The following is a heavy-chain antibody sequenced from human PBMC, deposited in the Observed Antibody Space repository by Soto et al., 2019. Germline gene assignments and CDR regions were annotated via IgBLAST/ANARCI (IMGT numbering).Heavy chain of an antibody. Sequence: KAGGSLRLSCAASGFTFSSYSMNWVRQAPGKGLEWVSSISSSSSYIYYADSVKGRFTISRDNAKNSLYLQMNSLRAEDTAVYYRARDYDFWRTPTRGGMDVWGQGTTVTVSS. D-gene: IGHD3-3*01. V-gene: IGHV3-21*01. CDR3: ARDYDFWRTPTRGGMDV. CDR2: ISSSSSYI. CDR1: GFTFSSYS. J-gene: IGHJ6*02.